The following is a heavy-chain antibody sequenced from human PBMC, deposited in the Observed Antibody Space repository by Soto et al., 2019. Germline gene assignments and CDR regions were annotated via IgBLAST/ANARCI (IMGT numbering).Heavy chain of an antibody. CDR3: ARDWCSGGSCYNWFDP. D-gene: IGHD2-15*01. V-gene: IGHV1-3*01. CDR2: INAGNGNT. CDR1: GYTFTGYA. Sequence: VASVTVSCQASGYTFTGYAMHWVRQAPGQRLEWMGWINAGNGNTKYSQKFQGRVTITRDTSASTAYMELSSLRSEDTAVYYCARDWCSGGSCYNWFDPWGQGTLVTVSS. J-gene: IGHJ5*02.